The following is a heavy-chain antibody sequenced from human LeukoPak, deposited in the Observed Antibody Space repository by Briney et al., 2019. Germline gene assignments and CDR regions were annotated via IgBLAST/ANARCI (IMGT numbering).Heavy chain of an antibody. CDR1: GYTFTSYA. CDR2: INTNTGNP. V-gene: IGHV7-4-1*02. Sequence: ATVKVSCKASGYTFTSYAMNWVRQAPGQGLEWMGWINTNTGNPTYAQGFTGRFVFSLDTSVSTAYLQISSLKAEDTAVYYCARVVYSYYDSRGYIIYYYYYGMDVWGQGTTVTVSS. D-gene: IGHD3-22*01. J-gene: IGHJ6*02. CDR3: ARVVYSYYDSRGYIIYYYYYGMDV.